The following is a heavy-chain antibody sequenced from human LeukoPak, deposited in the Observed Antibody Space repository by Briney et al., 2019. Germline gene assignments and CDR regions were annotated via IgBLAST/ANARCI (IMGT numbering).Heavy chain of an antibody. CDR1: GGSFSSYY. Sequence: SETLSLTCAVSGGSFSSYYWSWIRQPPGKGLEWIGEINHSGSTNYNPSLKRRVTISVDTSKNQFSLKLSSVTAEDTAVYYCARQRVAIGNPYYWGQGILVT. CDR2: INHSGST. V-gene: IGHV4-34*01. CDR3: ARQRVAIGNPYY. D-gene: IGHD2-21*01. J-gene: IGHJ4*02.